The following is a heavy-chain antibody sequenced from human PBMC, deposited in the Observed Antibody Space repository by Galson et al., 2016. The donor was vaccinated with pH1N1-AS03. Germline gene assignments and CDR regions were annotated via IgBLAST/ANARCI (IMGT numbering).Heavy chain of an antibody. D-gene: IGHD6-13*01. J-gene: IGHJ4*02. V-gene: IGHV3-7*03. CDR1: GFTFNNYW. CDR2: INQDGSAV. CDR3: TRGGYSSTWYWVY. Sequence: SLRLSCAASGFTFNNYWMTWVRRAPGKGLEWVANINQDGSAVHYVDSVKGRFTISRDNAKNSLSLQMNSLRDEDTAVYYCTRGGYSSTWYWVYWGQGTLVTVSS.